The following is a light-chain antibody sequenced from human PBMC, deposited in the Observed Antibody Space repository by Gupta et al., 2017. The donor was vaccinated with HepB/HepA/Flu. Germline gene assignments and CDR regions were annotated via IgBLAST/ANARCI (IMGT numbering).Light chain of an antibody. CDR1: QSVSSN. CDR2: GAS. Sequence: EVVMTQSPTTLSVSPGERATLSCRASQSVSSNLAWYQQKPGQAPRLLIYGASSRDTGIPARFSGGGSGTEFTLTISSLQSEDFGVYYCQQYDDWPPLTFGGGTKVEIK. V-gene: IGKV3-15*01. CDR3: QQYDDWPPLT. J-gene: IGKJ4*01.